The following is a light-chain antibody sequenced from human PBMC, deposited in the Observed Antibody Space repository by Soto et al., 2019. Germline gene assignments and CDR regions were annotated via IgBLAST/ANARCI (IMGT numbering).Light chain of an antibody. V-gene: IGKV3D-11*02. CDR3: QQRSNWHPIT. CDR1: QSINSL. CDR2: DAS. J-gene: IGKJ5*01. Sequence: EILLTQSPGTLSLSPGEGATLSCRASQSINSLLAWYQQKPGQAPRLLIYDASNRATGIPARFTGSGSGTDFTLTISSLEHEDFAVYYCQQRSNWHPITFGQGTRLEIK.